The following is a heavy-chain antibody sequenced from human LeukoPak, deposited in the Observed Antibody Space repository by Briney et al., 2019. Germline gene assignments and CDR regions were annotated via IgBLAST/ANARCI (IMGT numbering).Heavy chain of an antibody. CDR3: ATSAFQGVLTPYYFDY. V-gene: IGHV1-69*04. J-gene: IGHJ4*02. CDR1: GGTFSSYA. Sequence: ASVKVSCKASGGTFSSYAISWVRQAPGQGLEWMGRIIPILGIANYAQKFQGRVTITADKSTSTAYMELSSLRSEDTAVYYCATSAFQGVLTPYYFDYWGQGTLVTVSS. D-gene: IGHD3-10*01. CDR2: IIPILGIA.